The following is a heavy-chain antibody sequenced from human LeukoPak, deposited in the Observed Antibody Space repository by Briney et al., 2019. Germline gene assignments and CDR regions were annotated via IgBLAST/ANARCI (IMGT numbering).Heavy chain of an antibody. CDR3: AREGYCSGGTCYSTMNWFDP. V-gene: IGHV1-18*01. CDR1: GYRFTSSG. D-gene: IGHD2-15*01. Sequence: GASVKVSCKASGYRFTSSGITWVRQAPGQGLEWMGWISAYNGNTNYAQKLQGRVTLTTDTSTSTAYMELRSLRSDDTAVYYCAREGYCSGGTCYSTMNWFDPWGQGTLVTVSS. CDR2: ISAYNGNT. J-gene: IGHJ5*02.